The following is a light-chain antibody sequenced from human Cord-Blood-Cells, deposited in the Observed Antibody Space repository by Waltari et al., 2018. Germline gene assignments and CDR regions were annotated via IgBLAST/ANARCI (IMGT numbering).Light chain of an antibody. CDR2: AAS. V-gene: IGKV1-39*01. Sequence: DIQMNQSPSSLSASVGNRVTITCRASQSISSYLNWYQQKPGKAPKLLIYAASSLQSGVPSRFSGSGSGTDFTLTISSLQPEDFATYYCQQSYSTPQTFGGGTKVEIK. J-gene: IGKJ4*01. CDR3: QQSYSTPQT. CDR1: QSISSY.